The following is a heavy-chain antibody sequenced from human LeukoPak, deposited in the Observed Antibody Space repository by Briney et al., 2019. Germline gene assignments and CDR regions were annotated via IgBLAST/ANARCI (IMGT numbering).Heavy chain of an antibody. CDR1: GFTVSSNY. V-gene: IGHV3-53*01. D-gene: IGHD2/OR15-2a*01. Sequence: GGSLRLSCAASGFTVSSNYMSWVRQAPGKGLEWVSVIYSGGSTYYEESVKGRFTISRDNSKNTLYLQMNRLRAEDMAVYYCASSACEYSYDYWGQGTLVTVSS. CDR3: ASSACEYSYDY. CDR2: IYSGGST. J-gene: IGHJ4*02.